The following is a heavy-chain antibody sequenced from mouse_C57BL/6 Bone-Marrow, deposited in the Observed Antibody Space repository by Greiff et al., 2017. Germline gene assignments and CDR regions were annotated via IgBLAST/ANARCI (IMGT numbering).Heavy chain of an antibody. D-gene: IGHD1-1*01. V-gene: IGHV3-6*01. Sequence: VQLKQSGPGLVKPSQSLSLTCSVTGYSITSGYYWNWIRQFPGNKLEWMGYISYDGSNNYNPSLKNRISITRDTSKNQFFLKLNSVTTEDTATYYCAIPPYYYGHWYFDVWGTGTTVTVSS. CDR3: AIPPYYYGHWYFDV. CDR2: ISYDGSN. J-gene: IGHJ1*03. CDR1: GYSITSGYY.